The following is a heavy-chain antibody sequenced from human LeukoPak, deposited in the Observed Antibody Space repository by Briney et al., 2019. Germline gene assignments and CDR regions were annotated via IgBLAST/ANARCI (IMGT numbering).Heavy chain of an antibody. V-gene: IGHV3-30*03. J-gene: IGHJ4*02. CDR2: IASHSRDA. CDR1: AFTFSKYD. Sequence: GGSLRLSCAISAFTFSKYDMNWVRQTPDKGLEWVAVIASHSRDAHYSDSVKGRFTISRDNAKNSLYLQMNSLRAEDTAVYYCARDSGGRVYNYWGQGTLVTVSS. D-gene: IGHD6-13*01. CDR3: ARDSGGRVYNY.